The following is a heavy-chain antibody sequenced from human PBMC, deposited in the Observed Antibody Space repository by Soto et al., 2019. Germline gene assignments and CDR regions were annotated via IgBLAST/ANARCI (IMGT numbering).Heavy chain of an antibody. D-gene: IGHD6-19*01. CDR1: GGTFSSYT. J-gene: IGHJ2*01. Sequence: QVQLVQSGAEVKKPGSSVKVSCKASGGTFSSYTISWVRQAPGQGLEWMGRIIPILGIANYAQKFQGRVTITADKSTSTAYMELSSLRSEDTAVYYCARVPRDPYSSGWYRDWYFALWGRGTLVTVSS. V-gene: IGHV1-69*02. CDR2: IIPILGIA. CDR3: ARVPRDPYSSGWYRDWYFAL.